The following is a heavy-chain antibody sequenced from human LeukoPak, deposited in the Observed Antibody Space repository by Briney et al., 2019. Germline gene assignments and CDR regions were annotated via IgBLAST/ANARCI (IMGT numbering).Heavy chain of an antibody. CDR1: GFTFSSYE. J-gene: IGHJ5*02. D-gene: IGHD1-7*01. Sequence: GSLRLSCAASGFTFSSYEMNWVRQAPGKGLEWVSYISSSGSTIYYADSVKGRFTISRDNSKNTLYLQMDSLRSDDTAVYYCAKSSAGITWFDPWGQGTLVIVSS. CDR2: ISSSGSTI. V-gene: IGHV3-48*03. CDR3: AKSSAGITWFDP.